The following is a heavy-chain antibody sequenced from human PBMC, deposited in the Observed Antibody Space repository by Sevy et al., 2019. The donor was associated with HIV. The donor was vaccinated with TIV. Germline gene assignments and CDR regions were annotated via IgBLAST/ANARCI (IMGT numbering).Heavy chain of an antibody. Sequence: ASVKVSCKASGYTFTSYGISWVRQAPGQGLEWMGWISAYNGNKNYAQKLQGRVTMTTDTSTSTAYMELRSLRSDDTAVYYCARDSVDIVATRDRFFDYWGQGTLVTVSS. CDR1: GYTFTSYG. J-gene: IGHJ4*02. V-gene: IGHV1-18*01. D-gene: IGHD5-12*01. CDR3: ARDSVDIVATRDRFFDY. CDR2: ISAYNGNK.